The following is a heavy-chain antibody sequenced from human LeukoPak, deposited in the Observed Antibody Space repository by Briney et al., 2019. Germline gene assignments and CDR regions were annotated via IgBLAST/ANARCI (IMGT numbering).Heavy chain of an antibody. J-gene: IGHJ6*03. CDR1: GFTFKNYA. CDR2: ISASGSSA. D-gene: IGHD2-15*01. Sequence: GGSLRLSCAASGFTFKNYAMSWVRQAPGKGLEWVLGISASGSSAYYADPVKGRFTISRDNSNNMVYLNMNNLRADDAAVYYCAKGGDVVLVAATSNYLDVWGKGTTVTVSS. V-gene: IGHV3-23*01. CDR3: AKGGDVVLVAATSNYLDV.